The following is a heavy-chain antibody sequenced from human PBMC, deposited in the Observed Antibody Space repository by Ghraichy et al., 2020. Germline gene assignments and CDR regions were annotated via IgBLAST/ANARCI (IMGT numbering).Heavy chain of an antibody. V-gene: IGHV1-2*02. J-gene: IGHJ5*02. CDR2: INPNSGGT. Sequence: ASVKISCKASGYTFTGYYMHWVRQAPGQGLEWMGWINPNSGGTNYAQKFQGRVTMTRDTSISTAYMELSRLRSDDTAVYYCARQRLLWFGENEFDPWGQGTLVTVSS. CDR3: ARQRLLWFGENEFDP. CDR1: GYTFTGYY. D-gene: IGHD3-10*01.